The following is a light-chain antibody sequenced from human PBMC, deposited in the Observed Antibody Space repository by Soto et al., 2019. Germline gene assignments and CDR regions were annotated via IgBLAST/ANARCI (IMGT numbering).Light chain of an antibody. CDR1: QSISSW. Sequence: DIQMTQSPFTLSASVGDRVTITCRASQSISSWLAWYQQKPGKAPKLLIYDASSLESGVPSRFSGSGSGTEFTLTISSLQPDDFATYYCQQYNSYPTFGQGTKV. V-gene: IGKV1-5*01. J-gene: IGKJ1*01. CDR2: DAS. CDR3: QQYNSYPT.